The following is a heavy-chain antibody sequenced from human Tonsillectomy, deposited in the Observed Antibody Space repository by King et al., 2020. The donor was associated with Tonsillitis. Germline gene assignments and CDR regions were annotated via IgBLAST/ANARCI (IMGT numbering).Heavy chain of an antibody. V-gene: IGHV3-33*05. J-gene: IGHJ6*02. CDR1: GFTFSSYG. CDR3: ARDMVRGVVKYFYNGMDV. D-gene: IGHD3-10*01. Sequence: VQLVESGGGVVQPGRSLRLSCAASGFTFSSYGMNWVRQAPGKGLEWVAIISYDGSNTYYGDSVKGRFTISRDNSKNTLYLQMNSLRGEDTAVYYCARDMVRGVVKYFYNGMDVWGQGTTVTVSS. CDR2: ISYDGSNT.